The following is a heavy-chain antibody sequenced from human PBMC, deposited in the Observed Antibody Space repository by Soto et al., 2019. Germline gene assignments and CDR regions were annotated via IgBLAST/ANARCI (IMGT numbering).Heavy chain of an antibody. Sequence: GASVKVSCKASGGTFSSYAISWVRQAPGQGLEWMGGIIPIFGTANYAQKFQGRVTITADESTSTAYMELSSLRSEDTAVYYCVRGDFDWRYGMDVWGQGTTVTVSS. J-gene: IGHJ6*02. CDR1: GGTFSSYA. CDR3: VRGDFDWRYGMDV. V-gene: IGHV1-69*13. CDR2: IIPIFGTA. D-gene: IGHD3-9*01.